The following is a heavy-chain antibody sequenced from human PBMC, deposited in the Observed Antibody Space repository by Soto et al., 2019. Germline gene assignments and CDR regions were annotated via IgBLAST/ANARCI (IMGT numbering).Heavy chain of an antibody. CDR3: ARETPIAAGTNY. V-gene: IGHV4-34*01. D-gene: IGHD6-19*01. J-gene: IGHJ4*02. CDR2: INHSGST. Sequence: QVQLQQWGAGLLKPSETLSLTCAVYGGSFSGYYWSWIRQPPGKGLEWIGEINHSGSTNYNPSLKSRVTISVDTSKNQFSLKLSSVTAAATAVYYCARETPIAAGTNYWGQGTLVTVSS. CDR1: GGSFSGYY.